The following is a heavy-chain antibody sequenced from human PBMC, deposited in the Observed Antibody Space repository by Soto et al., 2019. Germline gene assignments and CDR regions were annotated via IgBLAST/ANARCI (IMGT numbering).Heavy chain of an antibody. CDR1: GFTFSSYS. Sequence: GSLRLSCAASGFTFSSYSMNWVRQAPGKGLEWVSSISSSSSYIYYADSVKGRLTISGDNAKNSLYLQMNSLRAEDTAVYYCARDAPLNYYDSRGYYYEVAYFDYWGQGTLVTVSS. J-gene: IGHJ4*02. V-gene: IGHV3-21*01. D-gene: IGHD3-22*01. CDR3: ARDAPLNYYDSRGYYYEVAYFDY. CDR2: ISSSSSYI.